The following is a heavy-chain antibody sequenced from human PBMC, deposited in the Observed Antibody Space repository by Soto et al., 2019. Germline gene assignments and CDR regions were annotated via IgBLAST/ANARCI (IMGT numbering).Heavy chain of an antibody. J-gene: IGHJ4*02. D-gene: IGHD6-13*01. Sequence: PGGSLRLSCAASGFTFNTYAMHWVRQAPGKGLEWVAVISYDGINNYYADSMKGRFTISRDNSKNTLYLQMSSLRAEDTAVYYCARVHSSSYHYFDYWGQGTVVTVSS. CDR3: ARVHSSSYHYFDY. V-gene: IGHV3-30*14. CDR2: ISYDGINN. CDR1: GFTFNTYA.